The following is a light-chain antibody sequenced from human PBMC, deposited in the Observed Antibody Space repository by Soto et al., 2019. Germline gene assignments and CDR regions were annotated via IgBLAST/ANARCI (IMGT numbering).Light chain of an antibody. V-gene: IGKV3-15*01. J-gene: IGKJ3*01. Sequence: ERVMTQSPATLSVSPGERATLSCRASQSVSTNLAWYQQKPGQAPRLLIYAASTRATGVPARFSGSGSGTEVTLTISSLQSEDFAVYYCQQYNNWPPIFTFGPGTKVDIK. CDR2: AAS. CDR3: QQYNNWPPIFT. CDR1: QSVSTN.